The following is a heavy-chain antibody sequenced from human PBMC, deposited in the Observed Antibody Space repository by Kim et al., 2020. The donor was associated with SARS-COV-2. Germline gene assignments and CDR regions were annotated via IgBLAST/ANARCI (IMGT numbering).Heavy chain of an antibody. Sequence: GGSLRLSCAGSGFTFSNYAISWVRQTPGKGLEWVSTTTGSGDRTYFADSVEGRFTISRDNSKNTLYLQVSSLRAEDTAIYYCARGHYSDNGGYEYFNYWGQGTVVTVSS. CDR2: TTGSGDRT. J-gene: IGHJ4*02. CDR1: GFTFSNYA. V-gene: IGHV3-23*01. D-gene: IGHD3-22*01. CDR3: ARGHYSDNGGYEYFNY.